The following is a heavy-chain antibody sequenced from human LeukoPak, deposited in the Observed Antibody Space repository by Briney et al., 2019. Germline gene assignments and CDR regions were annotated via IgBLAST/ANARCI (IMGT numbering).Heavy chain of an antibody. D-gene: IGHD3-22*01. CDR1: GFTFSDYY. CDR2: ISSSGSTI. V-gene: IGHV3-11*01. Sequence: GRSLRLSCAASGFTFSDYYMSWIRQAPGKGLEWVSYISSSGSTIYYADSVKGRFTISRDNAKNSLYLQMNSLRAEDTAVYYCARATYYDSSGYWGVYYFDYWGQGTLVTVSS. J-gene: IGHJ4*02. CDR3: ARATYYDSSGYWGVYYFDY.